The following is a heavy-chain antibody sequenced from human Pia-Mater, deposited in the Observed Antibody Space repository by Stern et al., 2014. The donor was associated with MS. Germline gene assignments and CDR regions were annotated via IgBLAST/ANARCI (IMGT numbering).Heavy chain of an antibody. Sequence: EVQLVESGGGLIQPGGSLRLSCAAPGFIVSKNYMSWVRQAPGKGLEWVSLIYTDGSTYYAGSVKGRFTISRDSPKNKLFLQMNSLRAEDTAMYYCARAIFGVNTAAMAPDAFDSWGQGTMVTVSS. V-gene: IGHV3-53*01. CDR2: IYTDGST. D-gene: IGHD3-3*01. CDR1: GFIVSKNY. J-gene: IGHJ3*01. CDR3: ARAIFGVNTAAMAPDAFDS.